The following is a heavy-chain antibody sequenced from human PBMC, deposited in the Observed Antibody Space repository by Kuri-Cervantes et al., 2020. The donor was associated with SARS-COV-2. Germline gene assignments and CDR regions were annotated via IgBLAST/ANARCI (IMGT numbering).Heavy chain of an antibody. D-gene: IGHD6-13*01. CDR2: IKSKTDGGTT. Sequence: GESLKISCAASGFTFSNAWMSWVRQAPGKGLEWVGRIKSKTDGGTTDYAAPVKGRFTISRDNAKNSLYLQMNSLRAEDTAVYYCARGWKGIAASFDYWGQGTLVTVSS. CDR3: ARGWKGIAASFDY. J-gene: IGHJ4*02. V-gene: IGHV3-15*01. CDR1: GFTFSNAW.